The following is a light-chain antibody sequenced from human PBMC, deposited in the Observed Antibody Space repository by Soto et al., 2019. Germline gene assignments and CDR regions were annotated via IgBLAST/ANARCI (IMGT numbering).Light chain of an antibody. CDR1: SNDVGASDY. CDR3: SSFTTSISLYV. V-gene: IGLV2-14*01. J-gene: IGLJ1*01. Sequence: QSVLTLPASVSVATGHSISVSCTGTSNDVGASDYVSWYQHHPGKAPITIIYEVKNRPSGVSSRFSGSKSANTASLTISGLQAEDEADYYCSSFTTSISLYVFGTGTKVTVL. CDR2: EVK.